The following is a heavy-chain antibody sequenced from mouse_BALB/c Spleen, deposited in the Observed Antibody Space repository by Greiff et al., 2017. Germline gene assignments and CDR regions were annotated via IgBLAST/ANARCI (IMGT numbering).Heavy chain of an antibody. D-gene: IGHD1-2*01. V-gene: IGHV7-1*02. J-gene: IGHJ4*01. CDR2: CGNKANDYTT. CDR3: ARDALTTATDYAMDY. Sequence: EVKLMESGGGLVQPGGSLRLSCATSGFTFSDFYMEWVRQPPGKRLVWIAACGNKANDYTTESSASVTGRFIVSRDTSQSILYLQMNALRAEDTAIYYCARDALTTATDYAMDYWGQGTSVTVSS. CDR1: GFTFSDFY.